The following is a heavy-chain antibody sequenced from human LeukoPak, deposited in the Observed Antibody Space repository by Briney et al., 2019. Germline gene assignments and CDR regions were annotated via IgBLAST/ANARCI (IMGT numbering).Heavy chain of an antibody. CDR1: GYTFTGYY. CDR2: INPNGGGT. J-gene: IGHJ4*02. D-gene: IGHD2-2*01. Sequence: ASVKVSCRASGYTFTGYYMHWVRQAPGQGLEWMGWINPNGGGTNYAQKFQGWVTMTRDTSISTAYMELSRLRSDDTAVYYCARDGWGYCSSTSCYGAIYFDYWGQGTLVTVSS. CDR3: ARDGWGYCSSTSCYGAIYFDY. V-gene: IGHV1-2*04.